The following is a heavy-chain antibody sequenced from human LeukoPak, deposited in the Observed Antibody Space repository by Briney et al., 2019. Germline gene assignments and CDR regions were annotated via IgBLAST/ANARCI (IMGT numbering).Heavy chain of an antibody. V-gene: IGHV2-5*02. J-gene: IGHJ4*02. CDR2: IYWDDDK. CDR1: GFSLSTSGVG. Sequence: SGPTPVKPTQTLTLTCTLSGFSLSTSGVGVGWIRQPPGKALEWLALIYWDDDKRYSPSLKSRLTITKDTSKNQVVLTMTNMDPVDTATYYCAHSRKVRGVTGRYFDYWGQGTLVTVSS. CDR3: AHSRKVRGVTGRYFDY. D-gene: IGHD3-10*01.